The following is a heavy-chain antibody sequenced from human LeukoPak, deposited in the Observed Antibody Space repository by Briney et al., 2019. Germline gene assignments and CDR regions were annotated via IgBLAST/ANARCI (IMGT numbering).Heavy chain of an antibody. V-gene: IGHV3-23*01. Sequence: GGSLRLSCAASGFTFSSYAMSWVRQAPGKGLEWVSAISGSGGSTYYTDSVKGRFTISRDNSKNTLYLQMNSLRAEDTALYYCAKGVVVIQDAFDIWGQGTMVTVSS. D-gene: IGHD3-22*01. CDR1: GFTFSSYA. CDR2: ISGSGGST. J-gene: IGHJ3*02. CDR3: AKGVVVIQDAFDI.